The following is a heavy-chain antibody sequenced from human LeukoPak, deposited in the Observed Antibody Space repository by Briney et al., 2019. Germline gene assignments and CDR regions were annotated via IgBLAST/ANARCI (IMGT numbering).Heavy chain of an antibody. CDR3: ARDPGGYDY. Sequence: GGSLRLSCAASGFTFSSHWMNWVRQAPGKGLEWVAHINADGSEKKYVDSGKGRFTISRDNAKNSLYLQMNSLRAEDTAVYYCARDPGGYDYWGQGTLVTISS. CDR2: INADGSEK. V-gene: IGHV3-7*01. J-gene: IGHJ4*02. D-gene: IGHD5-12*01. CDR1: GFTFSSHW.